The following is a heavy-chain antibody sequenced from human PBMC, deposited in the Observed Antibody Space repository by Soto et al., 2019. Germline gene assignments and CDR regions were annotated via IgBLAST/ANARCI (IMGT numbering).Heavy chain of an antibody. CDR1: GGSVNSGNYY. Sequence: QVQLQQWGAGLLKPSETLSLTCAVYGGSVNSGNYYWSWSRQPPGKGLEWIGEMSHSGGTHFNPSPKSRVTISVDTSKNQFSLKMSSVTAADTALYYCARVERGTATTVVDAFDIWGPGTLVTVSS. CDR3: ARVERGTATTVVDAFDI. D-gene: IGHD1-1*01. V-gene: IGHV4-34*01. CDR2: MSHSGGT. J-gene: IGHJ3*02.